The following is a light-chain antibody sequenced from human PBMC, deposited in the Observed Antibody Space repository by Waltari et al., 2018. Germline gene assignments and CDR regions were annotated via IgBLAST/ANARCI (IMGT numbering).Light chain of an antibody. J-gene: IGLJ2*01. V-gene: IGLV2-8*01. CDR2: EVS. CDR1: RTNLTTYNY. CDR3: SSYAGRDNLL. Sequence: QSALTQLPSASGSPGQSVTLSCRGTRTNLTTYNYFYWYQHHPGSTPKLLIYEVSKRPSGVPDRFSGSKSGNTASLTVSGLPTEDEAVYYCSSYAGRDNLLFGGGTKLTVL.